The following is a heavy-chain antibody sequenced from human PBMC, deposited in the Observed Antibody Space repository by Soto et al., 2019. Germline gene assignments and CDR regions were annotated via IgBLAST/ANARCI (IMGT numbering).Heavy chain of an antibody. CDR2: IRNQAKSYTT. J-gene: IGHJ4*02. D-gene: IGHD3-16*01. V-gene: IGHV3-72*01. Sequence: GGSLRLSCAASGFTFSDHYMDWVRQAPGKGLEWVGRIRNQAKSYTTDYAASVKGRLSISRDDLENSLYLQMNSLRTEDTAVYFCVRERLYVDYFDSWGQGTLVTVSS. CDR3: VRERLYVDYFDS. CDR1: GFTFSDHY.